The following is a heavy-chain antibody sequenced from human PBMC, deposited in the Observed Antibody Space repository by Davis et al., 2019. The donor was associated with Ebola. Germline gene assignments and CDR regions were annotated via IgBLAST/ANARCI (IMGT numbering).Heavy chain of an antibody. V-gene: IGHV1-69*13. J-gene: IGHJ5*02. CDR1: GGTFSSYA. CDR2: IIPIFGTA. Sequence: AASVKVSCKASGGTFSSYAISWVRQAPGQGLEWMGGIIPIFGTANYAQKFQGRVTITADESTSTAYMELSSLRSEDTAVYYCARDSMYSSSWYCWFDPWGQGTLVTVSS. CDR3: ARDSMYSSSWYCWFDP. D-gene: IGHD6-13*01.